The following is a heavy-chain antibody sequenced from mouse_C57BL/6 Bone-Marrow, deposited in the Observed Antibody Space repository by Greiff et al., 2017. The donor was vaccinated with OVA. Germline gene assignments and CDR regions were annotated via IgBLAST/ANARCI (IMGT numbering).Heavy chain of an antibody. Sequence: VQLQQSGPELVKPGASVKISCKASGYTFTDYYMNWVKQSHGKSLEWIGDINPNNGGTSYNQKFKGKATLTVNKSSSTAYMVLRSLTSADSAVYYCARREKKNFDYWGQGTTLTVSS. CDR2: INPNNGGT. V-gene: IGHV1-26*01. CDR3: ARREKKNFDY. CDR1: GYTFTDYY. J-gene: IGHJ2*01.